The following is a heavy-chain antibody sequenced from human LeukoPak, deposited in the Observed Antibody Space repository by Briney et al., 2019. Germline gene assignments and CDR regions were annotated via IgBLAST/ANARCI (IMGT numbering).Heavy chain of an antibody. CDR2: IYPGDSDT. CDR3: ARRLTSGWTFDY. J-gene: IGHJ4*02. V-gene: IGHV5-51*01. CDR1: GYSFTTYW. D-gene: IGHD6-19*01. Sequence: GESLKISYKGSGYSFTTYWIAWVRQMPGKGLEWMGIIYPGDSDTRYSPSFQGQVTISADKSISTAYLQWSSLKASDTAMYFCARRLTSGWTFDYWGQGTLVTVSS.